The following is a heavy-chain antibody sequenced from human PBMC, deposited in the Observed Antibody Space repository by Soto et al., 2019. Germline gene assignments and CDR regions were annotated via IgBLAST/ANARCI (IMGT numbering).Heavy chain of an antibody. J-gene: IGHJ4*02. CDR2: IRSKTNSYAT. V-gene: IGHV3-73*01. D-gene: IGHD6-19*01. Sequence: GGSLRLSCAASGFTFGGSAMHWGRQASGKGLEGVGHIRSKTNSYATAYAESVKGRFTISRDDSMNTAYLQMNSLKTDDTAVYFCTRQTDAVQWLVVPTDYHFDYWGQGTLVTVSS. CDR1: GFTFGGSA. CDR3: TRQTDAVQWLVVPTDYHFDY.